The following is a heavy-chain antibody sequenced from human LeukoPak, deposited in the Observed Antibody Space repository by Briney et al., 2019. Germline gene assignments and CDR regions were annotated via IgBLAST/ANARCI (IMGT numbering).Heavy chain of an antibody. CDR1: GFSVSTSY. CDR2: IYSGGST. V-gene: IGHV3-53*01. J-gene: IGHJ4*02. Sequence: GGSLRLSCAVSGFSVSTSYMSWVRLTPGKGLEWLSLIYSGGSTYYADSVKGRFTISRDNSRNTLYLQMNSLRIEGTAVYYCARDPPLDGWGDFWGQGTLVTVPS. D-gene: IGHD3-16*01. CDR3: ARDPPLDGWGDF.